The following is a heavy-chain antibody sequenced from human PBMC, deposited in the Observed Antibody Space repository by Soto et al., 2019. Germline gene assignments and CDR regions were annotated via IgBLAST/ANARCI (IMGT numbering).Heavy chain of an antibody. Sequence: GGSLRLSCAASGFTFSGYAMSWVRQAPGKGLEWVSAISGSGGRTYYADSVKGRFTISKDNSKSTLYLQMNSLRAEDTAVYYCAKRYYYDSSGYFDAFDIWGQGTMVTVSS. V-gene: IGHV3-23*01. CDR1: GFTFSGYA. CDR2: ISGSGGRT. J-gene: IGHJ3*02. D-gene: IGHD3-22*01. CDR3: AKRYYYDSSGYFDAFDI.